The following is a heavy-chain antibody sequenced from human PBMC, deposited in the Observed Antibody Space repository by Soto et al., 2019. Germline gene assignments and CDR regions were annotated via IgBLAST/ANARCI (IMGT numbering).Heavy chain of an antibody. Sequence: ASVKVSCKASGYTFTSYGISWVRQAPGQGLEWMGWISAYNGNTNYAQKLQGRVTTTTDTSTSTAYMELRSLRSDDTAVYYCARELYDFWSGYHLSAFDIWGQGTMVTVSS. CDR3: ARELYDFWSGYHLSAFDI. V-gene: IGHV1-18*04. J-gene: IGHJ3*02. D-gene: IGHD3-3*01. CDR2: ISAYNGNT. CDR1: GYTFTSYG.